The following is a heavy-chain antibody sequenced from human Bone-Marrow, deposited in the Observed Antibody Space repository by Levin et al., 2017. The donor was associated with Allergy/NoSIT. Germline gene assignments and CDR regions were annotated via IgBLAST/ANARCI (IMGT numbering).Heavy chain of an antibody. V-gene: IGHV4-34*01. CDR3: ANWFDP. CDR1: GGSLSDYY. J-gene: IGHJ5*02. Sequence: PSETLSLTCAVSGGSLSDYYWSWVRQSPGKGLEWIGEINHTGTTSYNPSLESRLTISIDTSKNQFSLKLTSVTAADTAVYYCANWFDPWGQGTLVTVSS. CDR2: INHTGTT.